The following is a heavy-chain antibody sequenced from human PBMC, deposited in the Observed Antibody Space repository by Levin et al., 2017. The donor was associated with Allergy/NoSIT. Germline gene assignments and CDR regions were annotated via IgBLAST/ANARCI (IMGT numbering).Heavy chain of an antibody. Sequence: PSETLSLTCIVSGYSITSGYYWGWIRQPPGKGLEWIGSINHSGKTYYNPSLKTRVTISVDTSKNEFSLNLTSVTAADTAVYYCARDGSTWWFAPWGQGTLVTVSS. CDR2: INHSGKT. J-gene: IGHJ5*02. CDR1: GYSITSGYY. CDR3: ARDGSTWWFAP. D-gene: IGHD5/OR15-5a*01. V-gene: IGHV4-38-2*02.